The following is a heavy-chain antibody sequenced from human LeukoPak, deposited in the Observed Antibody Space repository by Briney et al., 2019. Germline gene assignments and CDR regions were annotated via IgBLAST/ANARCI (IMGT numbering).Heavy chain of an antibody. CDR3: AKDTDYGDYAHLGY. V-gene: IGHV3-23*01. Sequence: AGSLRLSCAASGFTFSSYWMSWVRQAPGKGLEWVSAISGSGGSTYYADSVKGRFTISRDNSKNTLYLQMNSLRAEDTAVYYCAKDTDYGDYAHLGYWGQGTLVTVSS. J-gene: IGHJ4*02. D-gene: IGHD4-17*01. CDR2: ISGSGGST. CDR1: GFTFSSYW.